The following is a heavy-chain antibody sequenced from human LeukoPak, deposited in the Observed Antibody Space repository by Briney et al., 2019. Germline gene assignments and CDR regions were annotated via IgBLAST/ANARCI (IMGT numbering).Heavy chain of an antibody. CDR1: GYSISSGYY. CDR2: IYHSGST. J-gene: IGHJ2*01. V-gene: IGHV4-38-2*02. D-gene: IGHD6-13*01. CDR3: AREVGSDSSSWFLYWYFDL. Sequence: SEILSLTCTVSGYSISSGYYWGWIRQPPGKGLEWIGSIYHSGSTYYNPSLKSRVTISVDTSKNQFSLKLSSVIAADTAVYYCAREVGSDSSSWFLYWYFDLWGRGTLVTVSS.